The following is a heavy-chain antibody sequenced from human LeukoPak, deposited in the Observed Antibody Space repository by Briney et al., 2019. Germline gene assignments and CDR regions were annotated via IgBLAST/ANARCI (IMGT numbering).Heavy chain of an antibody. D-gene: IGHD2-15*01. J-gene: IGHJ3*01. CDR2: IYYSGST. V-gene: IGHV4-61*01. CDR1: GGSISSGSYY. CDR3: ARRGADIVTMPAAKRGSFDF. Sequence: SETLSLTCTVSGGSISSGSYYWSWIRQPPGKGLEWIGYIYYSGSTNYNPSLKSRVTISVDTSKNQFSLKLSSVTAADTAVYYCARRGADIVTMPAAKRGSFDFWGHGTMVTVSS.